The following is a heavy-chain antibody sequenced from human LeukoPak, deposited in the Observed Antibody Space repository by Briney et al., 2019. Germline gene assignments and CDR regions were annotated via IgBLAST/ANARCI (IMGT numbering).Heavy chain of an antibody. Sequence: GGSLRLSCAASGFTFSSYAMHWVRQAPGRGLEWVAVISYDGSNKYYADSVKGRFTISRDNSKNTLYLQMNSLRAEDTAVYYCARGFFCDSSGRHFDYWGQGTLVTVSS. V-gene: IGHV3-30-3*01. CDR2: ISYDGSNK. J-gene: IGHJ4*02. D-gene: IGHD3-22*01. CDR1: GFTFSSYA. CDR3: ARGFFCDSSGRHFDY.